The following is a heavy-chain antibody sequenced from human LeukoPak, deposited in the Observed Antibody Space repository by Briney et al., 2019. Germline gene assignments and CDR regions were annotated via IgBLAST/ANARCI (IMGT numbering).Heavy chain of an antibody. J-gene: IGHJ3*02. CDR1: GGSISSSSYY. Sequence: SKTLSLTCTVSGGSISSSSYYWGWIRQPPGKGLEWIGSIYYSGSTYYNPSLKSRVTISVDTSKNQFSLKLSSVTAADTAVYYCARREYYYDSSGYYYPRRAFDIWGQGTMVTVPS. CDR2: IYYSGST. D-gene: IGHD3-22*01. CDR3: ARREYYYDSSGYYYPRRAFDI. V-gene: IGHV4-39*01.